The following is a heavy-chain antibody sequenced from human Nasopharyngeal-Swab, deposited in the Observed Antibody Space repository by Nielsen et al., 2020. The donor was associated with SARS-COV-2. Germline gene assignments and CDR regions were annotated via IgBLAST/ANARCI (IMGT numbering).Heavy chain of an antibody. CDR3: ARDLGELPYYYNGMDV. D-gene: IGHD3-16*01. V-gene: IGHV3-21*01. J-gene: IGHJ6*02. CDR1: GFTSSSYS. Sequence: GESLKISCADSGFTSSSYSMNWVRHAPGKVLEWVSSISSSSSYIYYADSVKGRFTISRDNAKNSLYLQMNSLRAEDTAVYYCARDLGELPYYYNGMDVWGQGTTVTSP. CDR2: ISSSSSYI.